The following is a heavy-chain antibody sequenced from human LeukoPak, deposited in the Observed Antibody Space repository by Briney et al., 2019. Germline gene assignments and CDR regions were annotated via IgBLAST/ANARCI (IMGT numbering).Heavy chain of an antibody. D-gene: IGHD6-13*01. V-gene: IGHV4-34*01. Sequence: PSETLSLTCAVYGGSFSGYYWSWIRQPPGKGLEWIGEINHSGSTNYNPPLKSRVTISVDTSKNQFSLKLSSVTAADTAVYYCARGLSAAVPFYYYYYYMDVWGKGTTVTVSS. CDR2: INHSGST. CDR3: ARGLSAAVPFYYYYYYMDV. J-gene: IGHJ6*03. CDR1: GGSFSGYY.